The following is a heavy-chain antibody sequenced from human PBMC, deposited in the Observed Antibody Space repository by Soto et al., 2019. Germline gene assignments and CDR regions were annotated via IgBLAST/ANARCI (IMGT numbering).Heavy chain of an antibody. J-gene: IGHJ4*02. CDR2: ISGSGGST. Sequence: GGSLRLSCAASGFTFSSYAMSWVRQAPGKGLEWGSVISGSGGSTYYADSVKGRFTISRDNSKNTLYLKMNSLRAEDTAVYYCAKVVGVVPAAIGLDYWGQGTLVTVSS. D-gene: IGHD2-2*01. CDR1: GFTFSSYA. V-gene: IGHV3-23*01. CDR3: AKVVGVVPAAIGLDY.